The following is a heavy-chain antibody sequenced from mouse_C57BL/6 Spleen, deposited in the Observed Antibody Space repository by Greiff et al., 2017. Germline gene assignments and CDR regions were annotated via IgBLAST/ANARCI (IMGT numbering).Heavy chain of an antibody. Sequence: VQLQQSGPELVKPGASVKISCKASGYAFSSSWMNWVKQRPGKGLEWIGRIYPGDGDTNYNGKFKGKATLTADKSSSTAYMQLSSLTSEDSAVYCCATDYYGSSYGFAYWGQGTLVTVSA. J-gene: IGHJ3*01. CDR2: IYPGDGDT. CDR3: ATDYYGSSYGFAY. V-gene: IGHV1-82*01. CDR1: GYAFSSSW. D-gene: IGHD1-1*01.